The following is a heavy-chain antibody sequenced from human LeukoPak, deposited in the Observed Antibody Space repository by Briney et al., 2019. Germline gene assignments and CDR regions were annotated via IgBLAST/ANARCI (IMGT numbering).Heavy chain of an antibody. V-gene: IGHV5-10-1*01. CDR2: IDPSDSYT. CDR3: ARHPGDCGGDCYAAEFQH. Sequence: GESLKISRKGSGYSFTSYWISWVRQMPGKGLEWMGRIDPSDSYTNYSPSFQGHVTISADKSISTAYLQWSSLKASDTAMYYCARHPGDCGGDCYAAEFQHWGQGTLVTVSS. D-gene: IGHD2-21*02. J-gene: IGHJ1*01. CDR1: GYSFTSYW.